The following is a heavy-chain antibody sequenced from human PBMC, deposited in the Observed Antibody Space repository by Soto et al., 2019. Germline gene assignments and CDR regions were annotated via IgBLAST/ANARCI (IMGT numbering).Heavy chain of an antibody. D-gene: IGHD5-18*01. Sequence: QVRLQESGPGLVKPSQTLSLTCTVSGGSISSAAYYWSWIRQHPGKGLEWIGYVSHSGSTYYNPSFKSRFIISVDTSKNQCSLSLTSVTAADTAVYYCAREYTYGSNFFDCWGQGALVTVSS. CDR1: GGSISSAAYY. J-gene: IGHJ4*02. CDR2: VSHSGST. V-gene: IGHV4-31*03. CDR3: AREYTYGSNFFDC.